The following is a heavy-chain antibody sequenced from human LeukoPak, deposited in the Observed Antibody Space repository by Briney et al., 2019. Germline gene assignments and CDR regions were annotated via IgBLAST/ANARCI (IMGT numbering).Heavy chain of an antibody. CDR3: ARTYQDYYDSSGYYFDY. J-gene: IGHJ4*02. Sequence: SETLSLTCAVYGGSFSSYYWSWIRQPAGKGLEWIGRIYTSGSTNYNPSLKSRVTISVDTSKNQFSLKLSSVTAADTAVYYCARTYQDYYDSSGYYFDYWGQGTLVTVSS. V-gene: IGHV4-59*10. CDR2: IYTSGST. D-gene: IGHD3-22*01. CDR1: GGSFSSYY.